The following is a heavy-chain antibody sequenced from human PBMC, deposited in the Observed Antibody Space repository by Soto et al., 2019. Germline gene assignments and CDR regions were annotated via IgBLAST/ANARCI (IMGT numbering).Heavy chain of an antibody. V-gene: IGHV4-59*01. CDR3: AREKSGSPGDY. J-gene: IGHJ4*02. Sequence: PSETLSLTCTVSGASISSYYWSWIRQPPGAGLEWIAYIYHNGNTNYNPSLMNRVTISLDTSRYQFSLSLSSVTAADTAVYYCAREKSGSPGDYWGQGVLATVSS. CDR2: IYHNGNT. D-gene: IGHD3-10*01. CDR1: GASISSYY.